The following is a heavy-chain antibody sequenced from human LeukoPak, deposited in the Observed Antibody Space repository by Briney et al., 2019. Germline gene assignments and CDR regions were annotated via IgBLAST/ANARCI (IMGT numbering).Heavy chain of an antibody. J-gene: IGHJ4*02. V-gene: IGHV1-2*02. Sequence: ASVKVACKTSGHTFSDYYIHWVRQAPGQGLEWMGYIIPHSGGTTYAQKFQGRVTMTRDTSISAAYLDLSGLRSDDTAVYYCSTEDKYCTTSTCGDSWGQGTLVTVSS. CDR1: GHTFSDYY. D-gene: IGHD2/OR15-2a*01. CDR2: IIPHSGGT. CDR3: STEDKYCTTSTCGDS.